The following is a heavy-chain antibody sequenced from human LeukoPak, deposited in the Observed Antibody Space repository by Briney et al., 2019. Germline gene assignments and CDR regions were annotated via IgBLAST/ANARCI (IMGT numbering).Heavy chain of an antibody. V-gene: IGHV3-66*01. J-gene: IGHJ3*01. Sequence: GGSLRLSCAASGFTVSSNYMSWVRQAPGKGLEWVSVIYSGGSTYYADSVKGRFTISRDNSKNTLYLQMNSLRAEDTAVYYCAADLSGGSDAFDVWGRGTIVTVSS. CDR3: AADLSGGSDAFDV. CDR1: GFTVSSNY. D-gene: IGHD3-16*01. CDR2: IYSGGST.